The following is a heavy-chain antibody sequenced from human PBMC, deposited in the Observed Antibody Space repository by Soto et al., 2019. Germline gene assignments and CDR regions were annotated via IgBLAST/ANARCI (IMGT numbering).Heavy chain of an antibody. CDR1: GFTFSNAW. J-gene: IGHJ4*02. CDR3: TTDPVTMIVVVPSSG. D-gene: IGHD3-22*01. Sequence: EVQLVESGGGLVKPGGSLRLSCAASGFTFSNAWMNWVRQAPGKGLEWVGRIKSKNDGGTTDYAAPVKGRFIISRDDSKNTLYLQMNSLKTEDTAVYYCTTDPVTMIVVVPSSGWGQGTLVTVSS. V-gene: IGHV3-15*07. CDR2: IKSKNDGGTT.